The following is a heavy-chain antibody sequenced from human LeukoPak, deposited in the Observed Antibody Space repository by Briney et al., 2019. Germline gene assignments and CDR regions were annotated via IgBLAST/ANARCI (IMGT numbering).Heavy chain of an antibody. CDR3: ARQTAMGRSGDY. CDR1: GYSFTSYW. CDR2: IDPSDSDI. D-gene: IGHD7-27*01. J-gene: IGHJ4*02. V-gene: IGHV5-51*01. Sequence: GESLKISCKASGYSFTSYWIGWVRQMPGKGLEWMGIIDPSDSDIRYTPSFQGQITISADKSLSTAYLQWNSLKASDTAIYYCARQTAMGRSGDYWGQGTLVTVSS.